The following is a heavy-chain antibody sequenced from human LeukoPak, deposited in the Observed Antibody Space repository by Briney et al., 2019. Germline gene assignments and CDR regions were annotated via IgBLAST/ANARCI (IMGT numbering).Heavy chain of an antibody. CDR3: ARGNLYTAATIENY. Sequence: GGSLRLSCAASGFTFSTYAMNWVRQAPGKGLEWVAVISPDGSQKEYSDSVKGRFTVSRDNSKNTVYLQMHSLSAEDSSRYYCARGNLYTAATIENYWGQGALVTVSS. V-gene: IGHV3-30*03. D-gene: IGHD5-24*01. J-gene: IGHJ4*02. CDR2: ISPDGSQK. CDR1: GFTFSTYA.